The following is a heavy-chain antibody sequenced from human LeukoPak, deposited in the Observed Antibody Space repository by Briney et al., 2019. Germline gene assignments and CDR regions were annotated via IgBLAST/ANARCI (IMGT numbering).Heavy chain of an antibody. J-gene: IGHJ4*02. Sequence: GRSLRLSCAASGFTFSSYGMHWVRQAPGKGLEWVAVISYDGSNKYYADSVKGRFTISRDNPKNTLYLQMNSLRAEDTAVYYCAKDCSGGSCLDYWGQGTLVTVSS. V-gene: IGHV3-30*18. CDR1: GFTFSSYG. CDR3: AKDCSGGSCLDY. D-gene: IGHD2-15*01. CDR2: ISYDGSNK.